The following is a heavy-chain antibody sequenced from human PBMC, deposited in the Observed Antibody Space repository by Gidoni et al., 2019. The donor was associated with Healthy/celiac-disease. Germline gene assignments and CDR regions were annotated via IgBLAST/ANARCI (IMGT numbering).Heavy chain of an antibody. D-gene: IGHD3-10*01. V-gene: IGHV4-31*03. CDR3: ARGVAWFGELSDLDY. CDR1: GCSISSGGYY. Sequence: QVQLQESGPGLVKPSQTLSLTCTVSGCSISSGGYYWNWIRQHPGKGLEWIGYIYYSGSTYYNPSLKSRVTISVDTSKNQFSLKLSSVTAADTAVYYCARGVAWFGELSDLDYWGQGTLVTVSS. J-gene: IGHJ4*02. CDR2: IYYSGST.